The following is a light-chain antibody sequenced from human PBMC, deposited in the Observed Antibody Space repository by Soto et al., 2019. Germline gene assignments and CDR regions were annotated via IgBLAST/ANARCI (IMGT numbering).Light chain of an antibody. J-gene: IGKJ4*01. CDR3: QQYGNSPRVT. CDR1: QSVTSSY. CDR2: GAS. Sequence: EIVLTQSPGTLSLSPGGRATLSCRASQSVTSSYLAWYQQKPGQAPRLLIYGASSRATGIPDRFSGSGSGTDFTLTISRLEPEDFAVYYCQQYGNSPRVTFGGGTKVEIK. V-gene: IGKV3-20*01.